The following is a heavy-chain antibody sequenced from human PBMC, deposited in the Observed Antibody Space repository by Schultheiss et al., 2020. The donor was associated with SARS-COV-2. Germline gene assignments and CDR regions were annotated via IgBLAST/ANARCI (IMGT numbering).Heavy chain of an antibody. J-gene: IGHJ4*02. CDR3: ATRGSYIDY. Sequence: GESLKISCVTSGFIFSTYAMSWVRQAPGKGLEWVSFINYDSSHIYYADSVKGRFTISRDNAKNSLYLQMNSLRAEDTAVYYCATRGSYIDYWGQGTLVTVSS. CDR2: INYDSSHI. D-gene: IGHD1-26*01. CDR1: GFIFSTYA. V-gene: IGHV3-21*01.